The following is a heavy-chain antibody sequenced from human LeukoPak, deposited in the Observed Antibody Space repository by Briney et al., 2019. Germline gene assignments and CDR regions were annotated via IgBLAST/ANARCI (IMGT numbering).Heavy chain of an antibody. V-gene: IGHV3-20*04. D-gene: IGHD3-9*01. CDR3: ARDGDRTYYDILTGYRLDYYYYYMDV. CDR1: GFTFDDYG. CDR2: INWNGGST. Sequence: GGSLRLSCAASGFTFDDYGMSWVRQAPGKGLEWVSGINWNGGSTGYADSVKGRFTISRDNAKNSLYLQMNSLRAEDTAVYYCARDGDRTYYDILTGYRLDYYYYYMDVWGKGTTVTISS. J-gene: IGHJ6*03.